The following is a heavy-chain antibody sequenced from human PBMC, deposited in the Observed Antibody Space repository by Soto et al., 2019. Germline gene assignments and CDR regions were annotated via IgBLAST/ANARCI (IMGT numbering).Heavy chain of an antibody. D-gene: IGHD3-10*01. V-gene: IGHV4-31*03. CDR3: ARGSKVSGVTPFDI. CDR2: IYYSGSA. CDR1: SGSISRGPYY. Sequence: QVQLQESGPGLVKPSQTLSLTCNVSSGSISRGPYYWSWIRQHPGGGLEWIGYIYYSGSAYYNPSLESRVTMSLETSNSPFSLKLVSVTAADTAVYYCARGSKVSGVTPFDIWGHATLVTVAS. J-gene: IGHJ3*02.